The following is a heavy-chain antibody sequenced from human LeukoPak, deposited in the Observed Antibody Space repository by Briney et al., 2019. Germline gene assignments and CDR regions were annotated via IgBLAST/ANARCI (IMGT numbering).Heavy chain of an antibody. D-gene: IGHD4-11*01. CDR3: ARDLAMTTQYYYYYMDV. V-gene: IGHV1-18*01. J-gene: IGHJ6*03. Sequence: ASVKVSRKASGYTFTSYGISWVRQAPGQGLEWMGWISAYNGNTNYAQKLQGRVTMTTDTSTSTAYMELRSLRSDDTAVYYCARDLAMTTQYYYYYMDVWGKGTTVTVSS. CDR2: ISAYNGNT. CDR1: GYTFTSYG.